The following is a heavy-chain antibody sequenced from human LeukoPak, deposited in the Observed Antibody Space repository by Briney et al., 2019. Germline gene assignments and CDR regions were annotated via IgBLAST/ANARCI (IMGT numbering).Heavy chain of an antibody. J-gene: IGHJ4*02. D-gene: IGHD3-9*01. CDR1: GGSISSCSYY. V-gene: IGHV4-61*02. CDR2: IYTSGST. CDR3: ARDTGYKNGRFDY. Sequence: SQTLSLTCTVSGGSISSCSYYWSWIRQPAGKGLEWIGRIYTSGSTNYNPSLKSRVTISVDTSKNQFSLKLSSVTAADTAVYYCARDTGYKNGRFDYWGQGTLVTVSS.